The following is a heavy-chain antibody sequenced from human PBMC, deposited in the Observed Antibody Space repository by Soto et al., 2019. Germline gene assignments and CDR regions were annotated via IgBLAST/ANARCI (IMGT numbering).Heavy chain of an antibody. CDR3: ARESTVVMNWFDP. CDR1: GFTFSSYG. Sequence: QVQLVESGGGVVQPGRSLRLSCAASGFTFSSYGMHWVRQAPGKGLEWVAVIWYDGSNKYYADSVKGRFTISRDNSKNTLYLQMNSLRVEDTAVYYCARESTVVMNWFDPWGQGTLVTVSS. D-gene: IGHD2-15*01. J-gene: IGHJ5*02. CDR2: IWYDGSNK. V-gene: IGHV3-33*01.